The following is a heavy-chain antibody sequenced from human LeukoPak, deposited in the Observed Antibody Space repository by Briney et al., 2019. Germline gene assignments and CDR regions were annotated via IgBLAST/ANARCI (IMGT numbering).Heavy chain of an antibody. CDR2: IIPIFGTV. CDR3: ARDSLNSGSYSVDYYMDV. J-gene: IGHJ6*03. CDR1: GYTFTGYY. V-gene: IGHV1-69*05. D-gene: IGHD1-26*01. Sequence: SVKVSCKASGYTFTGYYMHWVRQAPGQGPEWMGRIIPIFGTVNYSQKFQGRVTITTDESTSTAYMELSSLRSEDTAVYYCARDSLNSGSYSVDYYMDVWGKGTTVTVSS.